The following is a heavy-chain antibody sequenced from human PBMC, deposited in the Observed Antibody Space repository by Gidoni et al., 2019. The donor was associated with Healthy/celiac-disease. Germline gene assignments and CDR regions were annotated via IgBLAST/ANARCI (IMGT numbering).Heavy chain of an antibody. V-gene: IGHV4-59*01. D-gene: IGHD3-9*01. Sequence: QVQLQESGPGLVKPSETLSLTCTVSGGSISSYYWSWIRQPPGKGLEWIGYIYYSGSTNYNPCLKSRVTISVDTSKNQFSLKLSSVTAADTAVYYCARVVLTGYQNSEVDYWGQGTLVTVSS. CDR1: GGSISSYY. CDR2: IYYSGST. CDR3: ARVVLTGYQNSEVDY. J-gene: IGHJ4*02.